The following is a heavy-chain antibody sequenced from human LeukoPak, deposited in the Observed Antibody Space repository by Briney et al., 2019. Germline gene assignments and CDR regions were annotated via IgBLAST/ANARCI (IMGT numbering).Heavy chain of an antibody. V-gene: IGHV3-23*01. Sequence: GGSLRRSCAASGFTCSSYAMSWVRQAPGKGLESVSAISGSGGSTYYADSVNGRFTIYRDNYKNTLYMQMNSLRAEDTAVYYCAKAQTGLRYYYYYGMDVWGQGTTVTVSS. CDR2: ISGSGGST. CDR3: AKAQTGLRYYYYYGMDV. CDR1: GFTCSSYA. J-gene: IGHJ6*02.